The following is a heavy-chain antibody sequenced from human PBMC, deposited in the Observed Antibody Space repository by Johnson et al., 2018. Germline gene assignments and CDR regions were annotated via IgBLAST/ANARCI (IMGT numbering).Heavy chain of an antibody. Sequence: QVQLVQSGGGVVQPGKSLRLSCAASGFTFSNFCMHWVRQVPGKGLEWVATIWSDGSNKYYADSVRGQFTISRDNSKNTLYLQRNSLRAEDTAVYYCARDHEKRALRHAAEYFQHWGQGTLVIVSS. CDR2: IWSDGSNK. CDR1: GFTFSNFC. CDR3: ARDHEKRALRHAAEYFQH. J-gene: IGHJ1*01. V-gene: IGHV3-33*01.